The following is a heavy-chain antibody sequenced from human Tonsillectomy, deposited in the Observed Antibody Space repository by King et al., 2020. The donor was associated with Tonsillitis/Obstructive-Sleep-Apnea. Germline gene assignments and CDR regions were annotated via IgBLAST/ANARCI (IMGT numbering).Heavy chain of an antibody. D-gene: IGHD5-18*01. CDR3: ARRSGYSYGNWFDL. CDR2: IYPSDSDT. V-gene: IGHV5-51*01. Sequence: QLVQSGVEVKKPGASLKISCKGSGYNFANYGIGWVRQMPGRGLEWMGIIYPSDSDTRYSPPFQGQVTISADKSISTAYLQWSSLKASATAIYYCARRSGYSYGNWFDLWGQGMLVTVSS. CDR1: GYNFANYG. J-gene: IGHJ5*02.